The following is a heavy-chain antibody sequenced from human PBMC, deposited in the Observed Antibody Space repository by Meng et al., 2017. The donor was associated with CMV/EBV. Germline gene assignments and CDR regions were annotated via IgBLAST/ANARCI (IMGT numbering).Heavy chain of an antibody. CDR1: GGSISSSSYY. D-gene: IGHD5-24*01. CDR3: ARLERWLQSNYFDY. V-gene: IGHV4-39*07. CDR2: IYYSGST. J-gene: IGHJ4*02. Sequence: SETLSLTCTVSGGSISSSSYYWGWIRQPPGKGLEWIGSIYYSGSTYYNPSLKSRVTISVDTSKNQFSLKLSSVTAADTAMYYCARLERWLQSNYFDYWGQGTLVTVSS.